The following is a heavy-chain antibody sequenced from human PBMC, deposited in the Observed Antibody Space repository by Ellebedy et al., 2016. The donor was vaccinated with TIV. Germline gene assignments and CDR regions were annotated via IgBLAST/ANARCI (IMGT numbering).Heavy chain of an antibody. CDR3: AQSWGSGSLFYYYYGMDV. Sequence: SETLSLXXAVSGGSISSSNWWSWVRQPPGKGLEWIGEIYHSGSTNYNPSLKSRVTISVDTSKNQFSLKLSSVTAADTAVYYCAQSWGSGSLFYYYYGMDVWGQGTTVTVSS. J-gene: IGHJ6*02. D-gene: IGHD3-10*01. CDR1: GGSISSSNW. V-gene: IGHV4-4*02. CDR2: IYHSGST.